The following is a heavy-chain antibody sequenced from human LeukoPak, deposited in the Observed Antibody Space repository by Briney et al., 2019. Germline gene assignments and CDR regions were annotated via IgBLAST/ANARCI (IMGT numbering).Heavy chain of an antibody. D-gene: IGHD3-10*01. V-gene: IGHV3-33*01. CDR1: GFTFRSYG. CDR2: IWSDGNTK. J-gene: IGHJ4*02. Sequence: GGSLRLSCTATGFTFRSYGMHWVRQAPGKGLEWVALIWSDGNTKNYRDSVKGRFTISRDNSKNTLYLQMNSLRVEDTAVYYCARLTYGSGSYYCDYWGQGTLVTVSS. CDR3: ARLTYGSGSYYCDY.